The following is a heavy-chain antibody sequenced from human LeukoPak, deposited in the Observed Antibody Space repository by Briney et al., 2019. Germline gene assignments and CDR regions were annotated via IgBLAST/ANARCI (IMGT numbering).Heavy chain of an antibody. CDR2: MNPNSGNT. V-gene: IGHV1-8*03. CDR3: ARNWGSRHYYYYYMDV. Sequence: GASVKVSCKASGYTFTSYDINWVRQATGQGLEWMGWMNPNSGNTGYAQKFQGRVTITRNTSISTAYMELSSLRSEDTAVYYCARNWGSRHYYYYYMDVWGKGTTVTVSS. J-gene: IGHJ6*03. CDR1: GYTFTSYD. D-gene: IGHD7-27*01.